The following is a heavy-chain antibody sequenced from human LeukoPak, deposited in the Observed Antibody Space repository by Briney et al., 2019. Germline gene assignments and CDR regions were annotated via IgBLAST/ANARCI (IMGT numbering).Heavy chain of an antibody. CDR1: GYTLTELS. Sequence: ASVKVSCKVSGYTLTELSMHWVRQAPGKGLEWMGGFDPEDGETIYAQKSQGRVTMTEDTSTDTAYMELSSLRSEDTAVYYCATGGVLRFLEWLPYGMDVWGQGTTVTVSS. CDR3: ATGGVLRFLEWLPYGMDV. D-gene: IGHD3-3*01. CDR2: FDPEDGET. V-gene: IGHV1-24*01. J-gene: IGHJ6*02.